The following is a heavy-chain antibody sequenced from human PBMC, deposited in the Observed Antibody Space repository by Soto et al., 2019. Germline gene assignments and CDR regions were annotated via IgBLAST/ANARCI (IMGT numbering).Heavy chain of an antibody. J-gene: IGHJ4*02. D-gene: IGHD6-19*01. CDR3: ASSIVVAVDN. CDR2: ISSCGDYV. CDR1: GFTFSSYS. Sequence: GGSLRLSCAASGFTFSSYSMNWVRQAPGKGLEWVSFISSCGDYVYYADSVKGRFTISRDNAKNSLFLQMNSLRAEDTAVYYCASSIVVAVDNWGQGSLVTVSS. V-gene: IGHV3-21*01.